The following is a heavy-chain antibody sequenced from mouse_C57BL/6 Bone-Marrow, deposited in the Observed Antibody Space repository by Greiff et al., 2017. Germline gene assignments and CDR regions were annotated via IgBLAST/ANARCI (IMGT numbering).Heavy chain of an antibody. J-gene: IGHJ3*01. D-gene: IGHD1-1*01. Sequence: QVQLQQPGAELVKPGASVKLSCKASGYTFTSYWMHWVKQRPGQGLEWIGMIHPNSGSTNYNEKFKSKATLTVDKSSSTAYMQLSSLTSEDSAVYYCARRYYGSSYYPWFAYWGQGTLVTVSA. CDR3: ARRYYGSSYYPWFAY. V-gene: IGHV1-64*01. CDR2: IHPNSGST. CDR1: GYTFTSYW.